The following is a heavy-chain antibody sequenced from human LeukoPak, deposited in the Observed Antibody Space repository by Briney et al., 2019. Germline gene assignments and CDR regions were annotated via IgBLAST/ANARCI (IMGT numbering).Heavy chain of an antibody. Sequence: GGSLRLSCAASSFTFSVFSMSWVRQTPGKGLQWVATTSYDGSKNYYSDSVQGRLTISRDNSKNTLYLQMNSLRAEDTAVYYCAKGAQIVVVPAAPDAFDIWGQGTMVTVSS. CDR2: TSYDGSKN. D-gene: IGHD2-2*01. CDR3: AKGAQIVVVPAAPDAFDI. CDR1: SFTFSVFS. J-gene: IGHJ3*02. V-gene: IGHV3-30*01.